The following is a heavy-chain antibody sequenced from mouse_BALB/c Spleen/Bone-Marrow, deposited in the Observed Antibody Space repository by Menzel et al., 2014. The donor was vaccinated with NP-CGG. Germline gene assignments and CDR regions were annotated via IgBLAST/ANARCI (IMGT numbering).Heavy chain of an antibody. J-gene: IGHJ3*01. CDR2: INPSSGYT. V-gene: IGHV1-4*01. CDR3: TRSYWYDVAWFAY. CDR1: GYTFTSYT. Sequence: LVESGAELARPGASVKMSCKASGYTFTSYTMHWVKQRPGQGLEWIGYINPSSGYTNYNQKFKDKATLTADKSSSTAYIQLSSLTSEDSAVYYCTRSYWYDVAWFAYWGQGTLVTVSA. D-gene: IGHD2-14*01.